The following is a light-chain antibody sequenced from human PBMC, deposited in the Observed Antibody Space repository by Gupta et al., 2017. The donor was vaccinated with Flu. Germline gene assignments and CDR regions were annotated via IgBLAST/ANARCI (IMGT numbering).Light chain of an antibody. CDR2: GAS. J-gene: IGKJ1*01. Sequence: GTLSLFPGERATLSCRASQTLTSDFLGWYQQKPGQAPRFLIYGASNRAAGIPDRFSGSGSGTDFTLTISRLEPDDFAVYFCQQYGGSPRTFGQGTTVEIK. CDR1: QTLTSDF. V-gene: IGKV3-20*01. CDR3: QQYGGSPRT.